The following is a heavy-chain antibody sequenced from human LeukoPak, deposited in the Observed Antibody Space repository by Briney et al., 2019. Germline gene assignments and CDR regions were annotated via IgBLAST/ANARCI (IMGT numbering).Heavy chain of an antibody. V-gene: IGHV4-34*01. J-gene: IGHJ5*02. Sequence: SETLSLTCAVYGGSFSGYYWSWIRQPPGKGLEWIGEINHSGSTNYNPSLKSRVTISVDTPKNQFSLKLSSVTAADTAVYYYARGSITMVRGVIRGWFDPWGQGTLVTVSS. CDR2: INHSGST. CDR3: ARGSITMVRGVIRGWFDP. D-gene: IGHD3-10*01. CDR1: GGSFSGYY.